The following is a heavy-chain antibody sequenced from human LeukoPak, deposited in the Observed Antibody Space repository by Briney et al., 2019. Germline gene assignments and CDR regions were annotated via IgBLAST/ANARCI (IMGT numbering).Heavy chain of an antibody. D-gene: IGHD6-6*01. J-gene: IGHJ3*01. CDR2: INSDGSEG. V-gene: IGHV3-7*03. CDR1: GFTFSGFW. Sequence: HAGGSLRPSCAVSGFTFSGFWMSWSRQAPGKGLEWVASINSDGSEGYYADVVEGRFTISRDNAKNSLYLQINSLRAEDTAVYYCARSSYSSSSSVWGQGTMVTVSS. CDR3: ARSSYSSSSSV.